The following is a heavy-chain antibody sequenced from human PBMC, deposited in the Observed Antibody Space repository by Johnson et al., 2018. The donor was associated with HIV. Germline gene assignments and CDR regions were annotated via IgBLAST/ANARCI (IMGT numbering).Heavy chain of an antibody. J-gene: IGHJ3*01. Sequence: AQLVESGGGLVTPGGSLRISCSGSGLTLRNAWMTWVRQAPGKGLEWVGHIQREVDGGTPDYTAPVKGRFTLLRDDSKNILYLQMNNLKAEDTALYYCTTRLNSGTYWGNYDFDVWGQGTMVTVSS. CDR1: GLTLRNAW. CDR3: TTRLNSGTYWGNYDFDV. D-gene: IGHD1-26*01. CDR2: IQREVDGGTP. V-gene: IGHV3-15*07.